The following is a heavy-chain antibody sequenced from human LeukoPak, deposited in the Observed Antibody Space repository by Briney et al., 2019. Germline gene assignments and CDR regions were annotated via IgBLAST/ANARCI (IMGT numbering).Heavy chain of an antibody. V-gene: IGHV3-21*01. CDR2: FGTRSTSV. CDR3: AREVSEGFDF. J-gene: IGHJ4*02. D-gene: IGHD3-22*01. CDR1: GFTFSGYS. Sequence: GGSLRLSCTAFGFTFSGYSMNWNRQAPGKGLEWVSSFGTRSTSVYHAGSVKGRFAISRDNAKNSLYLQMNSLRAEDTALYYCAREVSEGFDFWGQGTLVTVSS.